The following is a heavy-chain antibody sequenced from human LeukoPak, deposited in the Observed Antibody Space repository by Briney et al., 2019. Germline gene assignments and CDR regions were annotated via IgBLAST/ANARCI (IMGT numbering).Heavy chain of an antibody. CDR3: ARGRIAAAGTFSYYYYMDV. D-gene: IGHD6-13*01. CDR1: GGSISSGSYY. CDR2: IYYSGST. J-gene: IGHJ6*03. V-gene: IGHV4-61*01. Sequence: SETLSLTCTVSGGSISSGSYYWSWIRQPPGKGLEWIGYIYYSGSTNYNPSLKSRVTISVDTSKNQFSLKLSSVTAADTAVYYCARGRIAAAGTFSYYYYMDVWGKGTTVTVSS.